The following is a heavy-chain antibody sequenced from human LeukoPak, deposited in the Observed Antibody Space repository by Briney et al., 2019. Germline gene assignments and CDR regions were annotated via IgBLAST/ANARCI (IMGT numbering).Heavy chain of an antibody. CDR1: GYTLTDYY. CDR3: ARSIAAAGTGGLPNFDY. V-gene: IGHV1-2*02. Sequence: ASVKVSCKASGYTLTDYYIHWVRQAPGQGLEWMGWITPSSGGTIYAQKFQGRVTMTRDTSISTAYMELSRLRSDDTAVYYCARSIAAAGTGGLPNFDYWGQGTLVTVSS. CDR2: ITPSSGGT. D-gene: IGHD6-13*01. J-gene: IGHJ4*02.